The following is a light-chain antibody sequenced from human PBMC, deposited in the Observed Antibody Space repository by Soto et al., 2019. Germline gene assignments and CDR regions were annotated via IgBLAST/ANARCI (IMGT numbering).Light chain of an antibody. CDR1: HSLLFDTNNKNF. CDR2: WAS. J-gene: IGKJ4*01. CDR3: QQYAQCPIT. Sequence: DILRTQSPDSLVVSLGERASVSCKSSHSLLFDTNNKNFLAWYQQKAGQPPKLLIYWASARESGVPDRFSGSGSGTDFTLTISSLQAEDVAVYYCQQYAQCPITFGGGTKVEVK. V-gene: IGKV4-1*01.